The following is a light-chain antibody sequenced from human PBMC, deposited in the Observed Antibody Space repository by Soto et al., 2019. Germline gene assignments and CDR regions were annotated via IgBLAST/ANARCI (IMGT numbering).Light chain of an antibody. CDR2: DAS. V-gene: IGKV3-11*01. CDR1: QSVSSY. J-gene: IGKJ3*01. Sequence: EIVLTQSPATLSLSPGERATLSCRASQSVSSYLAWYQQKPGQAPRLLIYDASNRSTGIPARFSGSGSGTDFTLTISSLVPEDFAVYYCLQRSNWPTFGPGTKVDI. CDR3: LQRSNWPT.